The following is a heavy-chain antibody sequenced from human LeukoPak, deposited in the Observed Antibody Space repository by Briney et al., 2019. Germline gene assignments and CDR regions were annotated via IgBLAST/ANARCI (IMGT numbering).Heavy chain of an antibody. J-gene: IGHJ4*02. V-gene: IGHV3-74*01. Sequence: GGSLRLSCAASGFTFSDTWMHWVRQAPGEGLVWVSRIRSDGSDTRYAESVKGRFTISRDNARKSLYLQMDSLRAEDTAAYYCARVSRGKWELLGAHDYWGQGTLVTVSS. CDR1: GFTFSDTW. CDR2: IRSDGSDT. CDR3: ARVSRGKWELLGAHDY. D-gene: IGHD1-26*01.